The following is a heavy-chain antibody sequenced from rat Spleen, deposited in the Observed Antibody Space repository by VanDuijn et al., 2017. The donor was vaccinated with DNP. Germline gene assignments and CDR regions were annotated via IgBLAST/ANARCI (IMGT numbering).Heavy chain of an antibody. CDR3: ARSRLPGYYPFAC. J-gene: IGHJ3*01. CDR2: ITKTGDGS. V-gene: IGHV5-31*01. D-gene: IGHD1-4*01. CDR1: GFIFSNYW. Sequence: EVQLVESGGGPVQPGRSLKLSCVASGFIFSNYWMTWIRQAPGKGLEWVASITKTGDGSYYSDSVKGRFSISRDNTKSTLYLQVNSLRSEDTATYYCARSRLPGYYPFACWGQGTLVTVSS.